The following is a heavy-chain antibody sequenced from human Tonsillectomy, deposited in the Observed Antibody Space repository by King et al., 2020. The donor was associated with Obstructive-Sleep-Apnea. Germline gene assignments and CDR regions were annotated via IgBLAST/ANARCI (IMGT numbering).Heavy chain of an antibody. J-gene: IGHJ4*02. CDR2: LSYDGTNK. CDR3: ARDPYYDILTGHQSIDY. D-gene: IGHD3-9*01. V-gene: IGHV3-30*04. Sequence: VQLVESGGGVVQPGRSLRLSCAASGFIFSGYAMHWVRQAPGKGLEWVAVLSYDGTNKYYADFVKGRFTISRDNSKNTLYLQMNSLRAEDTAVYFCARDPYYDILTGHQSIDYWGQGTLVTVSS. CDR1: GFIFSGYA.